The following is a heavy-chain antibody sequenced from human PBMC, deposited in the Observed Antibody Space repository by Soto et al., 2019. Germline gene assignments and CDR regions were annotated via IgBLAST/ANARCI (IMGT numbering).Heavy chain of an antibody. CDR3: ARDRRWIYYYYYGMDV. Sequence: GGSLRLSCAASGFTFSSYSMNWVRQAPGKGLEWVSYISSSSSSIYYADSVKGRFTISRDNAKNSLYLQMNSLRDEDTAVYYCARDRRWIYYYYYGMDVWGQGTTVTV. V-gene: IGHV3-48*02. D-gene: IGHD5-12*01. J-gene: IGHJ6*02. CDR2: ISSSSSSI. CDR1: GFTFSSYS.